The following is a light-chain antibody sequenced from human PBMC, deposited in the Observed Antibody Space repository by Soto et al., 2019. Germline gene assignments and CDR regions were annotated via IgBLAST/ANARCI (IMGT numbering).Light chain of an antibody. J-gene: IGKJ2*01. Sequence: EIVLTQSPGTLSLSPGERATLSFRASQSVSSSYLAWYQQKPGQAPRLLIYGASSRATGIPDRFSGSGSGTDFTLTISRLEPEDFAVYYGQQYGSSPTYTFGQGAKLEIK. CDR1: QSVSSSY. CDR3: QQYGSSPTYT. CDR2: GAS. V-gene: IGKV3-20*01.